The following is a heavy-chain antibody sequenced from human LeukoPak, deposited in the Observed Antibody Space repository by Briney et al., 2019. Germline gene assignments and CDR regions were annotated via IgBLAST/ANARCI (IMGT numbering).Heavy chain of an antibody. D-gene: IGHD5-24*01. V-gene: IGHV3-7*01. CDR3: ARSQLAAFDI. CDR2: IKQDGSEK. J-gene: IGHJ3*02. Sequence: GGSLRLSCAASGFTLSSYWMGWVRQAPGKGLEWVANIKQDGSEKYYVDSVKGHFTISRDNAKNSLYLQMNSLRAEDTAVYYCARSQLAAFDIWGQGTMVTVSS. CDR1: GFTLSSYW.